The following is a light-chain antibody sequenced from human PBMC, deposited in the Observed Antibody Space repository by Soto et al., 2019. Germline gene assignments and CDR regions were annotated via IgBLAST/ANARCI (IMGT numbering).Light chain of an antibody. J-gene: IGLJ1*01. CDR1: GSDVGGYNF. CDR3: SSYAGSNMGV. V-gene: IGLV2-8*01. Sequence: QSALTQPPSASGSPGQSVTISCTGTGSDVGGYNFVSWYQQHPGKAPKLLIYEVTQRPSGVPDRFSASKSGNTASLTVSGLQAEDEADYYCSSYAGSNMGVFGTGTKLTVL. CDR2: EVT.